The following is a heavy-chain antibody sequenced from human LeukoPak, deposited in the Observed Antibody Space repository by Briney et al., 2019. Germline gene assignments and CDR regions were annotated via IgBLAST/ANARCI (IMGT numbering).Heavy chain of an antibody. CDR1: GGSMSSYY. D-gene: IGHD3-3*01. J-gene: IGHJ3*02. CDR2: IYYSGST. Sequence: PSETLSLTCTVPGGSMSSYYWNWIRQPPGKGLEWIGNIYYSGSTNYNPSLKSRVTISVDKSKNRFSLKLSSVTAADTAVYYCARAPSAITIFGVAKAFDIWGQGTMVSVSS. CDR3: ARAPSAITIFGVAKAFDI. V-gene: IGHV4-59*01.